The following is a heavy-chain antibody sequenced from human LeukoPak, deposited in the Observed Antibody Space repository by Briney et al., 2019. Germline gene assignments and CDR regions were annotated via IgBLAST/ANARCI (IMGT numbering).Heavy chain of an antibody. J-gene: IGHJ4*02. CDR2: IYYSGST. Sequence: SETLSLTCTVSGGSISSYYWSWIRQPPGKGLEWIGYIYYSGSTNYNPSLKSRVTISVDTAKNQFSLRLSPVTAADTAVYYCARGSVAGTRGLSEFDYWGQGTLVAVSS. D-gene: IGHD6-19*01. CDR1: GGSISSYY. CDR3: ARGSVAGTRGLSEFDY. V-gene: IGHV4-59*01.